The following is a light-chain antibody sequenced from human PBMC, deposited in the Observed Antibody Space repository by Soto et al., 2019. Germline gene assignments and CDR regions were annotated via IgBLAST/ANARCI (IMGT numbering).Light chain of an antibody. V-gene: IGKV3-20*01. CDR2: GAS. J-gene: IGKJ1*01. CDR1: QSVSSN. Sequence: ETVMTQSPATLSVSPGARVPLSCRASQSVSSNLAWYQQKPGQAPRLLIYGASSRATGIPDRFRGSGSVTDFTLTISRLEPEDFAVYYCHQYGSSPATFGQGTKV. CDR3: HQYGSSPAT.